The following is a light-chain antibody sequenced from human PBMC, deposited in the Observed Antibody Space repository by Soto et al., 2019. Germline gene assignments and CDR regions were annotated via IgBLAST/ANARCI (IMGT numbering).Light chain of an antibody. CDR2: GAS. Sequence: EIVLTQSPGTLSLSPGEEATLSCRTSQSVTSNSLAWYQQKPGQAPRLLIYGASSRATGIPDRFSGSGSGTDFTLTISRLEPEDFAVYYCQQYGSSPLFGQGTRLEIK. V-gene: IGKV3-20*01. CDR3: QQYGSSPL. CDR1: QSVTSNS. J-gene: IGKJ5*01.